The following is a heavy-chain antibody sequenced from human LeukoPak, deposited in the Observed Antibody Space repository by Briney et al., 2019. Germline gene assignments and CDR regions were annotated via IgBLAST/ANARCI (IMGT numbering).Heavy chain of an antibody. CDR3: ARDLGEIAPGGLYAFDI. CDR1: GGTFSNYA. CDR2: IIPIFGTA. Sequence: SVKVSCKASGGTFSNYAISWVRQAPGQGLEWMGGIIPIFGTANYAQKFQGRVTITTDESTSTAYMELSSLRSEDTAVYYCARDLGEIAPGGLYAFDIWGQGTMVTVSS. V-gene: IGHV1-69*05. J-gene: IGHJ3*02. D-gene: IGHD1-26*01.